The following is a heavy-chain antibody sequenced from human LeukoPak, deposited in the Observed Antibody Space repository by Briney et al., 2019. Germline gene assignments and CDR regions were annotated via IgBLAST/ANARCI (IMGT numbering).Heavy chain of an antibody. V-gene: IGHV3-30*03. D-gene: IGHD4-17*01. CDR2: ISYDGSNK. CDR3: ARDQYILTTVTTPFAY. Sequence: PGGSLRLSCAASGFTFSSYSMNWVRQAPGKGLEWVAVISYDGSNKYYADSVKGRFTISRDNSKNTLYLQMNSLRAEDTAVYYCARDQYILTTVTTPFAYWGQGTLVTVSS. J-gene: IGHJ4*02. CDR1: GFTFSSYS.